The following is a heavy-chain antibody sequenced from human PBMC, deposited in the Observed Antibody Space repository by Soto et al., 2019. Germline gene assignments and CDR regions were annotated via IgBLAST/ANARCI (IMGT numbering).Heavy chain of an antibody. D-gene: IGHD3-22*01. Sequence: EVKLVESGGGLVKPGGSLRLSCAASGLNFSTYGMNWVRQSPGTGLEWVSLIYSGGSTYYADSVKGRFTISRDNSKNTLYLQMSSLRAEDTAVYYCATRPLLPGAPWGQGTMVTVSS. CDR3: ATRPLLPGAP. CDR1: GLNFSTYG. V-gene: IGHV3-66*01. CDR2: IYSGGST. J-gene: IGHJ3*01.